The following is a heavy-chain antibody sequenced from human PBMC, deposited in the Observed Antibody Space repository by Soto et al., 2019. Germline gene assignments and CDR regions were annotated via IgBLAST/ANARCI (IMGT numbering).Heavy chain of an antibody. D-gene: IGHD5-12*01. Sequence: GGSLRLSCAASGFTFSSYGMHWVRQAPGKGLEWVAVISYDGSNKYYADSVKGRFTISRDNSKNTLYLQMNSLRAEDTAVYYCAKANSVYDGRYYYYYYGMDVWSQGTTVTVSS. CDR1: GFTFSSYG. J-gene: IGHJ6*02. CDR3: AKANSVYDGRYYYYYYGMDV. CDR2: ISYDGSNK. V-gene: IGHV3-30*18.